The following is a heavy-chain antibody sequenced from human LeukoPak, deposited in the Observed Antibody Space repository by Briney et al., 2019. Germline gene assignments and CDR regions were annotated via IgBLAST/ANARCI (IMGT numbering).Heavy chain of an antibody. CDR1: GGSINSGAYY. CDR3: ARDHPHYYYHTSGYYDY. Sequence: SQTLSLTCTVSGGSINSGAYYWSWIRQPAGKGLEWIGRIYTSGTTNYNPSLKSRLTISTDTSKNQFSLKLSSVTAADTAVYYCARDHPHYYYHTSGYYDYWGQGILVTVSS. CDR2: IYTSGTT. J-gene: IGHJ4*02. D-gene: IGHD3-22*01. V-gene: IGHV4-61*02.